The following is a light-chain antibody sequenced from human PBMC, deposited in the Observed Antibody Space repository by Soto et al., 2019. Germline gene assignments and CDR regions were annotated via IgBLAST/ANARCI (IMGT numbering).Light chain of an antibody. J-gene: IGKJ1*01. CDR3: QKYDSAPT. V-gene: IGKV1-27*01. Sequence: DIQMTQSPSSLSASVGDRVTITCRPSRGIGNALAWYQQKPGPVPKLLIHSASTLQSGVPSRFSGSGSGTDFTLTISSLQPEDVASYYCQKYDSAPTFGPGTKVEIK. CDR2: SAS. CDR1: RGIGNA.